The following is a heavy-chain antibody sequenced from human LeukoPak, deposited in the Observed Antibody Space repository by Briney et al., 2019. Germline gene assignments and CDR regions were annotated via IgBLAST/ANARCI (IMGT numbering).Heavy chain of an antibody. V-gene: IGHV4-59*01. J-gene: IGHJ6*02. D-gene: IGHD1-26*01. CDR2: IYYSGST. CDR1: GGSISNYY. CDR3: ARVGGTNYYYYGMDV. Sequence: SETLSLTCTVSGGSISNYYWSWIRQPPGKGLEWIGYIYYSGSTNYNPSLKSRVTISVDTSKNQFSLKLSSVTTADTAVYYCARVGGTNYYYYGMDVWGQGTTVTVSS.